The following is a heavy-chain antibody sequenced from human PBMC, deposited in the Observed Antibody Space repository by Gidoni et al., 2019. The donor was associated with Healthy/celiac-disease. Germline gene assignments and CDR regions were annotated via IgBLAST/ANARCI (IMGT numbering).Heavy chain of an antibody. D-gene: IGHD4-17*01. CDR2: ISDDGSNK. V-gene: IGHV3-30*04. CDR1: GFTFSSYA. J-gene: IGHJ4*02. Sequence: QVQLAESGGGVVQPGRSLSLSCAASGFTFSSYAMHWVRQAPGKGLEWVAVISDDGSNKYYADSVKGRFTISRDNSKNTVYLQMNSLRAEDTAVYYCARIMTTNFDYWGQGTLVTVSS. CDR3: ARIMTTNFDY.